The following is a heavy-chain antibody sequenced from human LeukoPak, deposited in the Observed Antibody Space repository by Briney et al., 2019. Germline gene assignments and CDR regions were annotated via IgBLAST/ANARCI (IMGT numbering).Heavy chain of an antibody. CDR3: ARDLKSRRRQWFGELSVYYYYYMDV. Sequence: SETLSLTCTVSGGSISSDYWSWIRQPAGKGLEWIGRIYTTGSTNYSPSLKSRVTMSVDTSKNQFSLKLSSVTAADTAVYYCARDLKSRRRQWFGELSVYYYYYMDVWGKGTTVTISS. J-gene: IGHJ6*03. CDR2: IYTTGST. CDR1: GGSISSDY. D-gene: IGHD3-10*01. V-gene: IGHV4-4*07.